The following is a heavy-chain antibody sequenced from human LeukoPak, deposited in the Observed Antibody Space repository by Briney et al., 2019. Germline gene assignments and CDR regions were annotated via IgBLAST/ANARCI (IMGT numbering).Heavy chain of an antibody. J-gene: IGHJ4*02. V-gene: IGHV1-69*04. CDR2: IIPILGIA. CDR3: AREGGGDSSGYPSRFDY. Sequence: ASVKVSCKASGGTFSSYAISWVRQTPGQGLEWMRRIIPILGIANYAQKFQGRVTITADKSTSTAYKELSSLRSEDTAVYYCAREGGGDSSGYPSRFDYWGQGTLVTVSS. D-gene: IGHD3-22*01. CDR1: GGTFSSYA.